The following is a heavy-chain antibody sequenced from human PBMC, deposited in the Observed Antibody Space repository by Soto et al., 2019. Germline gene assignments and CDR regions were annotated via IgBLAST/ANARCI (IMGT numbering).Heavy chain of an antibody. CDR2: MYNTGST. V-gene: IGHV4-59*01. Sequence: SETLSLTCTVSGGSISSFYWSWIRQPPGKGLEWIGYMYNTGSTVYNPSLKSRVTISVDTSKNQFSLKLNAVTAADTAVYYCARDLWGYCGTDCYPLDVWGQGTTVTVSS. J-gene: IGHJ6*02. CDR1: GGSISSFY. CDR3: ARDLWGYCGTDCYPLDV. D-gene: IGHD2-21*02.